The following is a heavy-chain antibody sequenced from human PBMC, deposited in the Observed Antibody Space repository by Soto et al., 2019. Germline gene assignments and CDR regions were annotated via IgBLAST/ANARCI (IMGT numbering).Heavy chain of an antibody. CDR3: ANRYCSGGSCYSVY. CDR1: GFTFSSSA. V-gene: IGHV3-23*01. Sequence: EVQLLESGGGLVQPGGSLRLSCAASGFTFSSSAMSWVRQAPGKGLEWVSTISGSGGSTYYADSVRGRFTISRDNSKNTLYLHMKSLRAEDTAVYYCANRYCSGGSCYSVYWGQGTLVTVSS. D-gene: IGHD2-15*01. CDR2: ISGSGGST. J-gene: IGHJ4*02.